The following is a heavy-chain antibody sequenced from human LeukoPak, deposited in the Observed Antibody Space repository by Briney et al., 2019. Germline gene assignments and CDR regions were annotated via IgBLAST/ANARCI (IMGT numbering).Heavy chain of an antibody. CDR1: GFTFSSYA. CDR3: AREGADIVVVPAAWDY. J-gene: IGHJ4*02. V-gene: IGHV3-30-3*01. CDR2: ISYDGSNK. Sequence: GGSLRLSCAASGFTFSSYAMHWVRQAPGKGLEWVAVISYDGSNKYYADSVKGRFTISRDNSKNTLYLQMNSLRAEDTAVYYCAREGADIVVVPAAWDYWGLGALVSVCS. D-gene: IGHD2-2*01.